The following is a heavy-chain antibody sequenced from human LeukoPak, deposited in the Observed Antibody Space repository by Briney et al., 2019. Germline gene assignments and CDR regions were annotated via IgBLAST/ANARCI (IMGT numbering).Heavy chain of an antibody. CDR1: GYTFTGYY. Sequence: ASVKVSCKASGYTFTGYYMHWVRQAPGQGLEGMGWINPNSGGTNYAQKFQGRVTRTRDTSISTAYMELSRLRSDDTAVYYCARVTTVVPGDAYDIWGQGTMVTVSS. V-gene: IGHV1-2*02. CDR2: INPNSGGT. J-gene: IGHJ3*02. D-gene: IGHD4-23*01. CDR3: ARVTTVVPGDAYDI.